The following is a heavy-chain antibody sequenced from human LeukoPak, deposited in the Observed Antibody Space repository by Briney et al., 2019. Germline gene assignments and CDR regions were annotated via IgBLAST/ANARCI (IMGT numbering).Heavy chain of an antibody. CDR1: GFTFSSYS. D-gene: IGHD6-6*01. J-gene: IGHJ3*02. CDR3: ARARSSSGNDAFDI. CDR2: ISSSSSYI. V-gene: IGHV3-21*01. Sequence: GGSLRLSCAASGFTFSSYSMNWVRQAPGKGLEWVSSISSSSSYIYYADSVKGRFTISRDNAKNSLYLQMNSLRAEDTAVYYCARARSSSGNDAFDIWGQGTMVTVSS.